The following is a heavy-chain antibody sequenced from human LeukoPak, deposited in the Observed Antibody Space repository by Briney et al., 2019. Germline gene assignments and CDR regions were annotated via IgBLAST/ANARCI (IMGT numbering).Heavy chain of an antibody. Sequence: PSETLSLTCSVSGGSISSYYWSWIRQPAGKGLEYIGRIYTSGSTNYNPSLKSRVTMSVDTSKNQFSLKLSSVTAADTAVYYCARVRYDSSGYYCPDYWGQGTLVTVSS. V-gene: IGHV4-4*07. CDR1: GGSISSYY. D-gene: IGHD3-22*01. CDR3: ARVRYDSSGYYCPDY. CDR2: IYTSGST. J-gene: IGHJ4*02.